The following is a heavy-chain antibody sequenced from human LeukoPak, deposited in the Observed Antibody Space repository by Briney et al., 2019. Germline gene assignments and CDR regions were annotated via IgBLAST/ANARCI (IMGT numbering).Heavy chain of an antibody. CDR3: ARGSVLTGYASFDY. Sequence: SETLSLTCTVSGGSISSSSYYWTWIRQSPGKGLEWLGEIVRDGRTNYSPSLKSRVTLSVDTSNNQFSLKLTSVTAADTAVYYCARGSVLTGYASFDYWGQGALVTVSS. CDR2: IVRDGRT. J-gene: IGHJ4*02. CDR1: GGSISSSSYY. D-gene: IGHD2-2*01. V-gene: IGHV4-39*07.